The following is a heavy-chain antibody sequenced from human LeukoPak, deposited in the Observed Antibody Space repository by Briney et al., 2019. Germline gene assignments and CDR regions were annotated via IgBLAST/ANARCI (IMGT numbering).Heavy chain of an antibody. V-gene: IGHV3-48*01. D-gene: IGHD3-22*01. CDR1: GFTFSSYS. Sequence: PGGSLRLSRAASGFTFSSYSMNWVRQAPGKGLEWVSYISSSSSTIYYADSVKGRFTISRDNAKNSLYLQMNSLRAEDTAVYYCARGRSGYHYDYWGQGTLVTVSS. CDR2: ISSSSSTI. J-gene: IGHJ4*02. CDR3: ARGRSGYHYDY.